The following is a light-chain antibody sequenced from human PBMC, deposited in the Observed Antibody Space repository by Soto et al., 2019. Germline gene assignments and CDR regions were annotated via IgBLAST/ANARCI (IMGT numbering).Light chain of an antibody. J-gene: IGKJ4*01. V-gene: IGKV3-11*01. CDR1: QSVTSF. CDR2: DAS. CDR3: QHRINWPLT. Sequence: EIVLTQSPATLSLSPGERATLSCRASQSVTSFLAWYQQKPGQAPRLLIYDASNSATGIPARFSGRGSGTDFTLTISSLEPEDFAVYYCQHRINWPLTFGGGTKVEIK.